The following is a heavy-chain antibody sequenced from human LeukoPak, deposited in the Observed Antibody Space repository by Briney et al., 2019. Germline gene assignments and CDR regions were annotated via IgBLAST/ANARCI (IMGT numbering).Heavy chain of an antibody. CDR3: AKVWFGESTPFDY. D-gene: IGHD3-10*01. V-gene: IGHV3-23*01. J-gene: IGHJ4*02. Sequence: GGSLRLSCAASGFTFSSYAMSWVRQAPGKGLECVSGISGRGGSTSYADSVKGRFTISRDNPKNTLYLQMNSLRAEDTAVYYCAKVWFGESTPFDYWGQGTLVTVSS. CDR1: GFTFSSYA. CDR2: ISGRGGST.